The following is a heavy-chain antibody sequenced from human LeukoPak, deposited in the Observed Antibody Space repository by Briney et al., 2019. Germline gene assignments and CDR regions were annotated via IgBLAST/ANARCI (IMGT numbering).Heavy chain of an antibody. V-gene: IGHV3-23*01. J-gene: IGHJ4*02. CDR2: ISGSGGST. D-gene: IGHD3-9*01. CDR1: GFTFSSYA. CDR3: ARVNNDILTAYSPTDY. Sequence: PGGSLRLSCAASGFTFSSYAMSWVRQAPGKGLEWVSAISGSGGSTYYADSVKGRFTISRDNAKNSLSLQMNSLRAEDTAVYYCARVNNDILTAYSPTDYWGQGTLVIVSS.